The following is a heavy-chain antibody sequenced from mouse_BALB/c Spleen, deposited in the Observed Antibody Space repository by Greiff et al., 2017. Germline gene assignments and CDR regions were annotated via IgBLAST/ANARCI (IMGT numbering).Heavy chain of an antibody. V-gene: IGHV14-3*02. CDR2: IDPANGNT. Sequence: VQLKESGAELVKPGASVKLSCTASGFNIKDTYMHWVKQRPEQGLEWIGRIDPANGNTKYDPKFQGKATITADTSSNTAYLQLSSLTSEDTAVYYCARAELGLPFAYWGQGTLVTVSA. CDR3: ARAELGLPFAY. D-gene: IGHD3-1*01. CDR1: GFNIKDTY. J-gene: IGHJ3*01.